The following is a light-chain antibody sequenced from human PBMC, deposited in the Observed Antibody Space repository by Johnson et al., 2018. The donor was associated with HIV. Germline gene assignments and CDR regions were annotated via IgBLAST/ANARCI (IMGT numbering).Light chain of an antibody. V-gene: IGLV1-51*02. CDR2: ENN. J-gene: IGLJ1*01. Sequence: QSVLTQPPSVSAAPGHQVTISCSGSSSNIANNYVSWYQQFPGTAPKLLIYENNKRPSGISDRFPGSKSGTSATLGITGLQTGDEADFYCVTWDTSLSVYVFGTGTKVTVL. CDR1: SSNIANNY. CDR3: VTWDTSLSVYV.